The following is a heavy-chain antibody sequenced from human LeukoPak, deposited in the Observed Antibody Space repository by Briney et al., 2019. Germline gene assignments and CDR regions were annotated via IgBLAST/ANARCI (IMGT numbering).Heavy chain of an antibody. J-gene: IGHJ4*02. D-gene: IGHD1-20*01. Sequence: SETLSLTCTMSGGSISTYYWSWIRQSPGKGLEWIGFIKYSGNTKSNPSLKGRVTISLDMSKNQFSLRLTSVTAADTAVYYCARETNNWALDYWGQGTLVTVSS. CDR2: IKYSGNT. CDR3: ARETNNWALDY. V-gene: IGHV4-59*01. CDR1: GGSISTYY.